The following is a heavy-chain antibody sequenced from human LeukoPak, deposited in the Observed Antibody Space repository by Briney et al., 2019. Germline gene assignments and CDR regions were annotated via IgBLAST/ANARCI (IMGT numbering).Heavy chain of an antibody. J-gene: IGHJ3*02. CDR1: GYTSSSFG. V-gene: IGHV1-18*01. CDR3: ARGSPLSYSGNPPRAFDT. CDR2: ISTYNGDT. Sequence: ASVKVSCKASGYTSSSFGISWVRQAPGQGLECMGWISTYNGDTNYVQKLQDRVRMTTDASTNTAYLELRSLSSDDTAVYYCARGSPLSYSGNPPRAFDTWGQGTTVIVSS. D-gene: IGHD4-23*01.